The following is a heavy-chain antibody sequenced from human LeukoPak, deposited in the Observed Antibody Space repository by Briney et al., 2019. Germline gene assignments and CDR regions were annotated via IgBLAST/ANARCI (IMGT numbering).Heavy chain of an antibody. CDR1: GGSISSDY. V-gene: IGHV4-59*08. CDR3: ARPLDCSRTSCSNYSYYHGMDV. J-gene: IGHJ6*02. D-gene: IGHD2-2*01. CDR2: ISYSGST. Sequence: SETLSLTCTVSGGSISSDYWSWIRQPPGKGLEWSGYISYSGSTNYNPSLNSRVTISAYTSKTPSSLKLTSVTAADTAVYYCARPLDCSRTSCSNYSYYHGMDVWGQGTPVTVSS.